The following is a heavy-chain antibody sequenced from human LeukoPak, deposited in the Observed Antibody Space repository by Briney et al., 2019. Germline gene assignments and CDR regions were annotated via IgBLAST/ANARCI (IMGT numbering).Heavy chain of an antibody. CDR1: GFTFSSYS. J-gene: IGHJ4*02. CDR3: ARDLLGWELHYFDY. Sequence: GGSLRLSCAASGFTFSSYSMNWVRQAPGKGLEWVSSISSSSSYIYYADSVKGRFTISRDNAKNSLYLQMNSLRAEDTAVYYCARDLLGWELHYFDYWGQGTLVTVSS. CDR2: ISSSSSYI. V-gene: IGHV3-21*01. D-gene: IGHD1-26*01.